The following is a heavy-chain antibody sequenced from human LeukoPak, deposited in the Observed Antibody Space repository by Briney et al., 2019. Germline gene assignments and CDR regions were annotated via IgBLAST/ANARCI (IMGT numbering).Heavy chain of an antibody. Sequence: LEASVKVSCKASGYTFTGYYMYWVRQAPGQGLEWMGWINPNSGGTNYAQKFQGRVTMTRDTSISTAYMELSRLRSDDTAVYYCARAEGAVAPDYWGQGTLVTVSS. V-gene: IGHV1-2*03. D-gene: IGHD6-19*01. CDR3: ARAEGAVAPDY. J-gene: IGHJ4*02. CDR2: INPNSGGT. CDR1: GYTFTGYY.